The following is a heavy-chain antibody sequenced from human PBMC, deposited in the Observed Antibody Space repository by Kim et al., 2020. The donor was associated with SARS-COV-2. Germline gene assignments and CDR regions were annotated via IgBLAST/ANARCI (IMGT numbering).Heavy chain of an antibody. CDR3: AKDIVVPPEGVYYYYYGMDV. V-gene: IGHV3-43*02. Sequence: GGSLRLSCAASGFTFDDYAMHWVRQAPGKGLEWVSLISGDGGSTYYADSVKGRFTISRDNSKNSLYLQMNSLRTEDTALYYCAKDIVVPPEGVYYYYYGMDVWGQGTTVTVSS. D-gene: IGHD2-2*01. CDR2: ISGDGGST. J-gene: IGHJ6*02. CDR1: GFTFDDYA.